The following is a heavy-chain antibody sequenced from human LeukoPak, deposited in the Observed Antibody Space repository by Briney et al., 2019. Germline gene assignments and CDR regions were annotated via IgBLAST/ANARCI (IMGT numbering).Heavy chain of an antibody. J-gene: IGHJ5*02. CDR2: IYPGNSDI. CDR3: ARGPRYFDP. CDR1: AYSFTNYW. D-gene: IGHD2-15*01. V-gene: IGHV5-51*01. Sequence: GESLKISCKGSAYSFTNYWIGWVRQMPGKGREWMGMIYPGNSDIRYSPSFQGQVTISADKSISTAYLQWSSLKGSGPAMYYCARGPRYFDPWGQGTLVTVSS.